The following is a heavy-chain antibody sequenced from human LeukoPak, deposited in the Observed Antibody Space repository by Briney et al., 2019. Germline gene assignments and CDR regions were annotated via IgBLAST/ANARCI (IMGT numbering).Heavy chain of an antibody. D-gene: IGHD5-12*01. Sequence: PSETLSLTCTVSGGSISSYYWSWIRQHPGKGLEWIGYIYYSGSTYYNPSLKSRVTISVDTSKNQFSLKLSSMTAADMAVYYCARVAIVATIKVVYFDYWGQGTLVTVSS. J-gene: IGHJ4*02. V-gene: IGHV4-59*06. CDR3: ARVAIVATIKVVYFDY. CDR1: GGSISSYY. CDR2: IYYSGST.